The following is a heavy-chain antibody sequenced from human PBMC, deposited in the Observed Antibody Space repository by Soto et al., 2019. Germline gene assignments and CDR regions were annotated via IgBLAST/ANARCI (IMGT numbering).Heavy chain of an antibody. V-gene: IGHV4-59*01. CDR1: GGSISSYY. CDR3: ARGTQPYYDILTGRNWFDP. Sequence: SETLSLTCTVSGGSISSYYWSWIRQPPGKGLEWIGYIYYSGSTNYNPSLKSRVTISVDTSKNQFSLELSSVTAADTAVYYCARGTQPYYDILTGRNWFDPWGKGTLVTVSS. D-gene: IGHD3-9*01. CDR2: IYYSGST. J-gene: IGHJ5*02.